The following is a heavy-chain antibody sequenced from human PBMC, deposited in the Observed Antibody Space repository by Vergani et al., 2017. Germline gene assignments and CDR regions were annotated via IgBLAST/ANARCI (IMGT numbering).Heavy chain of an antibody. CDR3: ARGGPIAVTETRKKYYYGMDV. CDR2: ISSSSSTI. CDR1: GFTLSSYS. J-gene: IGHJ6*02. V-gene: IGHV3-48*01. Sequence: EVQLVESGGGLVQPGGSLRLSCAASGFTLSSYSMNWVRQAPGKGLEWVSYISSSSSTIDYADSVEGRFTISRDNAKNSVYLKMNSQRAKDTAEYYCARGGPIAVTETRKKYYYGMDVWGQGTTVTVSS. D-gene: IGHD6-19*01.